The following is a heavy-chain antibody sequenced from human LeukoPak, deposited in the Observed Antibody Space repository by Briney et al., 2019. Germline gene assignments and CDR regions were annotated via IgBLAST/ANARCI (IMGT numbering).Heavy chain of an antibody. V-gene: IGHV1-2*02. D-gene: IGHD3-22*01. CDR1: GYTFIRYG. CDR2: IHPNTGGT. J-gene: IGHJ3*02. CDR3: ASEYKYDSSGANAFDI. Sequence: ASVKVSCKASGYTFIRYGISWVRQAPGQGLEWMGWIHPNTGGTKYAQKFQGRVTMTRDTSSSTAYMELSSLRSADTAVYYCASEYKYDSSGANAFDIWGQGTMVTVSS.